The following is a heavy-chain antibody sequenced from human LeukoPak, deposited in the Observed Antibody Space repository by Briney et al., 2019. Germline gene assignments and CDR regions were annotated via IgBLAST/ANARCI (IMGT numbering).Heavy chain of an antibody. V-gene: IGHV3-30*03. CDR1: GFTFSSYG. Sequence: PGGSLRLSCAASGFTFSSYGMHWVRQAPGKGLEWVAVISYDGSNKYYADSVKGRFTISRDNSKNTLYLQMNSLRAEDTAVYYCARDRWAILTGSENYYFYGMDVWGQGTTVTVSS. D-gene: IGHD3-9*01. CDR2: ISYDGSNK. CDR3: ARDRWAILTGSENYYFYGMDV. J-gene: IGHJ6*02.